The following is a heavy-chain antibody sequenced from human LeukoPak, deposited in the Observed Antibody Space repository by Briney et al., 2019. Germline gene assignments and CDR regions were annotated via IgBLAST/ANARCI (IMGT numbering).Heavy chain of an antibody. CDR2: IHPR. Sequence: GESLKISCKGSGYSFTSYWIGWVRQMPGKGLEWMGIIHPRGPSFQGQVTMSADKSITTAYLQWTSLKVSDTAMYYCARRTYDVLTGTPSSVRKNWFDSWGQGTLVTVSS. CDR1: GYSFTSYW. CDR3: ARRTYDVLTGTPSSVRKNWFDS. V-gene: IGHV5-51*01. D-gene: IGHD3-9*01. J-gene: IGHJ5*01.